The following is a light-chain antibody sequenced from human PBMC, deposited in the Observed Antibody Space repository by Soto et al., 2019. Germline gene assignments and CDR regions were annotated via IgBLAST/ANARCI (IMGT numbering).Light chain of an antibody. V-gene: IGKV3-20*01. Sequence: EIVLTQSPATLSLSPGERATLSCRASQSVSSYLAWHQQKPGQAPRLLIYGASFRATGIQDRFSGRGSGTDFTRSIRRLEPEDFAVYYCQQYVTSPRTFGQGTKVDIK. J-gene: IGKJ1*01. CDR1: QSVSSY. CDR2: GAS. CDR3: QQYVTSPRT.